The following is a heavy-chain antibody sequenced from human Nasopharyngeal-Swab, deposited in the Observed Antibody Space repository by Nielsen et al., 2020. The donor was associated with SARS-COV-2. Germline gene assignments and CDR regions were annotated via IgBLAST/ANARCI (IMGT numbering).Heavy chain of an antibody. CDR2: IKSDGSST. CDR3: ARAYYFDS. J-gene: IGHJ4*02. Sequence: GGSLRLSCAASGVTSSSYWMHWVRQAPGKGLVWVARIKSDGSSTSYADSVKGQITISRDNAKNTLYLQMNSLRAEDTAVYYCARAYYFDSWRQGTLVTVSS. V-gene: IGHV3-74*01. CDR1: GVTSSSYW.